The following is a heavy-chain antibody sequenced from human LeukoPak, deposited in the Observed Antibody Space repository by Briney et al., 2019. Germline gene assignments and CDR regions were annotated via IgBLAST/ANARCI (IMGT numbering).Heavy chain of an antibody. D-gene: IGHD2-2*01. J-gene: IGHJ4*02. CDR2: ISSSSSTI. CDR3: AKDWGDIVVVPAAMPGSYFDY. V-gene: IGHV3-48*01. Sequence: AGGSLRLSCAASGFTFSSYSMNWVRQAPGKGLEWVSYISSSSSTIYYAGSVKGRFTISRDNSKNTLYLQMNSLRAEDTAVYYCAKDWGDIVVVPAAMPGSYFDYWGQGTLVTVSS. CDR1: GFTFSSYS.